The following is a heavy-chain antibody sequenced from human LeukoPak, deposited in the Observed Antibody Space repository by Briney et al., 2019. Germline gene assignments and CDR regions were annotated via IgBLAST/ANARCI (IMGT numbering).Heavy chain of an antibody. CDR1: GYTFTSYS. CDR3: ARRPIVGATSWFDP. J-gene: IGHJ5*02. CDR2: ISAYNGNT. Sequence: GASVKVSCKASGYTFTSYSISWVLQAPGQGLEWMGWISAYNGNTNYAQKLQGRVTMTTDTSTSTAYMELRSLSSDDTAVYYCARRPIVGATSWFDPWGQGTLVTVSS. D-gene: IGHD1-26*01. V-gene: IGHV1-18*01.